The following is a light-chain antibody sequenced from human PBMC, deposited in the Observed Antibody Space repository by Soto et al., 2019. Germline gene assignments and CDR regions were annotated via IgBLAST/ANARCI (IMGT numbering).Light chain of an antibody. CDR1: QSVSSIY. J-gene: IGKJ2*01. CDR2: DAS. Sequence: ESVLTQSPGTLYLSPRESATLSCRASQSVSSIYLARYQQKPGQAPRLLIYDASSRATGVPDRFSGSGSGTDFPLAVSRLEPEDVAVYYWQQDGSAPRTFGQGTKLEL. V-gene: IGKV3-20*01. CDR3: QQDGSAPRT.